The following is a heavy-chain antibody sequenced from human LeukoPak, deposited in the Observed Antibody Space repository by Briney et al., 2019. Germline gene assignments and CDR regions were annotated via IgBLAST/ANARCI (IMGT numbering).Heavy chain of an antibody. J-gene: IGHJ4*02. CDR3: ARDYGDFHFEY. Sequence: ASVKVSCKASGYTFTGYYMHWVRQAPGQGLEWMGWINPNSGGTNYAQKFQGRVTMTRNTSISTAYMELSSLRSEDTAVYYCARDYGDFHFEYWGQGTPVTVSS. D-gene: IGHD4-17*01. V-gene: IGHV1-2*02. CDR2: INPNSGGT. CDR1: GYTFTGYY.